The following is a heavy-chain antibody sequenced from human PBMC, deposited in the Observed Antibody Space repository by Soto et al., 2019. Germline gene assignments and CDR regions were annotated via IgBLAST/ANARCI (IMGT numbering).Heavy chain of an antibody. CDR3: ARELNNWTFWL. D-gene: IGHD1-20*01. Sequence: QVQLVESGGGVVQPGRSLRLSCAASGFTFSSYAMHWVRQAPGKGLEWVAVISYDGSNKYYADSVKGRFIISRDNSKHTLYLQMNSLRAEDTAVYYCARELNNWTFWLWGQGTLVTVSS. J-gene: IGHJ4*02. CDR1: GFTFSSYA. V-gene: IGHV3-30-3*01. CDR2: ISYDGSNK.